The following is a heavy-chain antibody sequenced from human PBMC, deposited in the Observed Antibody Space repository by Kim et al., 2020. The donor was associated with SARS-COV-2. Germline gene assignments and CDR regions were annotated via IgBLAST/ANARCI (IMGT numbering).Heavy chain of an antibody. CDR1: GYTFTSYY. V-gene: IGHV1-46*01. CDR2: INPSGCST. D-gene: IGHD3-10*01. J-gene: IGHJ6*02. CDR3: ARDLVPVHGGYGSGSYYLLSVCYGMDV. Sequence: ASVKVSCKASGYTFTSYYMHWVRQAPGQGLEWMGIINPSGCSTSYAQKFQGRVTMTRDTSTSTVYMELSSLRSEDTAVYYCARDLVPVHGGYGSGSYYLLSVCYGMDVWGQGTTVTVSS.